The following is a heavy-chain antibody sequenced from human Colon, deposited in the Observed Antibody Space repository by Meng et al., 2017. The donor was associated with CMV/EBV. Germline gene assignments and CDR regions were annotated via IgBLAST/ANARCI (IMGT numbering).Heavy chain of an antibody. Sequence: QLHLVQSGSELKQPGASVKVSCKASGYTFTSYAMNWVRQAPGQGLEWMGWITPNAGNPTYAQGFTGRFVFSFDTSVSTAYLQISNLKAEDTAVYYCAREGEDAYYNFDQWGQGTLVTVYS. V-gene: IGHV7-4-1*02. CDR1: GYTFTSYA. CDR2: ITPNAGNP. D-gene: IGHD3-10*01. J-gene: IGHJ4*02. CDR3: AREGEDAYYNFDQ.